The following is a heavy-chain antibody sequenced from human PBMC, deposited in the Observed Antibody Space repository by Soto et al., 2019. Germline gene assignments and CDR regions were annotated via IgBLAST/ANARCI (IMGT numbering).Heavy chain of an antibody. Sequence: EVQLVESGGGLVKPGGSLRLSCAASGFTVSTKYMSWVRQAPGKGLEWVSVIYSGGSTVYADSVRGRFTISRDNSKNTVNLQMNSLRDEDTAVYYCARDPWAADYWGQGTLVTVSS. CDR1: GFTVSTKY. CDR2: IYSGGST. J-gene: IGHJ4*02. CDR3: ARDPWAADY. V-gene: IGHV3-66*01. D-gene: IGHD3-16*01.